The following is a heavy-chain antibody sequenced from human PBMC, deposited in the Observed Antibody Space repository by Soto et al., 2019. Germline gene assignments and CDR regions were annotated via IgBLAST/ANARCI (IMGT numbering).Heavy chain of an antibody. CDR1: GGSISSSSYY. CDR2: IYYSGST. J-gene: IGHJ6*01. V-gene: IGHV4-39*01. CDR3: ASDSSSWAGGMDV. Sequence: SETLSLTCTVSGGSISSSSYYWGWIRQPPGKGLEWIGSIYYSGSTYYNPSLKSRVTLSVDTSKNQFSLKLSSVTAADTAVYYCASDSSSWAGGMDVWGQGTTVTVSS. D-gene: IGHD6-13*01.